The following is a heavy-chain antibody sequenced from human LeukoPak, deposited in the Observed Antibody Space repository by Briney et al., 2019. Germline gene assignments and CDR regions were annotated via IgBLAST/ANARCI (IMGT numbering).Heavy chain of an antibody. D-gene: IGHD1-26*01. J-gene: IGHJ4*02. V-gene: IGHV3-23*01. CDR3: AIILGATTGLGYFDY. CDR1: GFTFSSYA. CDR2: ISGSGGST. Sequence: PGGSLRLSCAASGFTFSSYAMSWVRQAPGKGLEWVSAISGSGGSTYYADSVKGRFTISRDNSKNTLYLQMNSLRAEDTAVYYCAIILGATTGLGYFDYWGQGTLVTVSS.